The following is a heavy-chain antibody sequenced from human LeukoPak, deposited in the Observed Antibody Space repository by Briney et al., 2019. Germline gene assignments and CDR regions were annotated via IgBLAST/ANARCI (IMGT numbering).Heavy chain of an antibody. V-gene: IGHV4-39*01. CDR3: ARSPYSSGWSYY. CDR2: IYYSEST. J-gene: IGHJ4*02. Sequence: SETLPLTCTVSGGFLSRSSCYWGWPRHPPGRGLEWMGSIYYSESTYYNPSVKSRVTIPIDTSKNQFSLKLSSVTAADTAVYYCARSPYSSGWSYYWGQGTLVAVSS. D-gene: IGHD6-19*01. CDR1: GGFLSRSSCY.